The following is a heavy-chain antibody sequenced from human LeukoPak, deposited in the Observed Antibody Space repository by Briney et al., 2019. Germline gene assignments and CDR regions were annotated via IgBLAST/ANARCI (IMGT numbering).Heavy chain of an antibody. Sequence: GGSLRLSCAASEFTFAIYWMSWVRQSPGKGLEWVANIKQDGSEKYYADSVKGRFTISRDNAKNPLYLQMNSLRAEDSAVYYCASQLERRQGWFDPWGQGTLVTVSS. CDR2: IKQDGSEK. V-gene: IGHV3-7*01. D-gene: IGHD1-1*01. CDR1: EFTFAIYW. CDR3: ASQLERRQGWFDP. J-gene: IGHJ5*02.